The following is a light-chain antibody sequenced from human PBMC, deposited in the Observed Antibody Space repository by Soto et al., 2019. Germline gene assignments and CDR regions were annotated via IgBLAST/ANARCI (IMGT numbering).Light chain of an antibody. V-gene: IGKV1-8*01. J-gene: IGKJ1*01. Sequence: AIRMTQSPSSFSASTLDVVTTTVLASQGISSYLAWYQQKPGKAPKLLIYAASTLQSGVPSRFSGSGSGTDFTLTISCLQSEDFATYYCQHYNSYSEAFGQGTKVDIK. CDR2: AAS. CDR1: QGISSY. CDR3: QHYNSYSEA.